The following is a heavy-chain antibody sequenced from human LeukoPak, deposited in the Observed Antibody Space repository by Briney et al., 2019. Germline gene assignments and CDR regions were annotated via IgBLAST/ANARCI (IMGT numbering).Heavy chain of an antibody. Sequence: PSETLSLTCAVYGGSFSGYYWSRIRQPPGRGLEWIGEINHSGSTNYNPSLKSRVTISVDTSKNQFSLKLSSVTAADTAVYYCARVYTQAWFDPWGQGTLVTVSS. CDR3: ARVYTQAWFDP. V-gene: IGHV4-34*01. CDR2: INHSGST. J-gene: IGHJ5*02. D-gene: IGHD1-1*01. CDR1: GGSFSGYY.